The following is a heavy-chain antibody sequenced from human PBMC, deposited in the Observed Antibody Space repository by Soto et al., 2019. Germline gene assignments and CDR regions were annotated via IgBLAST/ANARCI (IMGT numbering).Heavy chain of an antibody. Sequence: EVQLVESGGGLVKPGGSLRLSCAASGFTFSNAWMSWVRQAPGKGLEWVGRIKSKTDGGTTDYAAPVKGRFTISRDDSKNTLYLQMNSLKTEDTAVYYCTTDFSDSSGWPVPLCWGQGTLVTVSS. CDR3: TTDFSDSSGWPVPLC. J-gene: IGHJ4*02. CDR2: IKSKTDGGTT. D-gene: IGHD6-19*01. CDR1: GFTFSNAW. V-gene: IGHV3-15*01.